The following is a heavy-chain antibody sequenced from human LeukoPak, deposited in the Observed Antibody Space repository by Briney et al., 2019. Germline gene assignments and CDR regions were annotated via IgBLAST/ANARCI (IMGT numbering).Heavy chain of an antibody. CDR1: GYTFTSYG. D-gene: IGHD3-10*01. CDR3: AREWVTNYYYGMDV. Sequence: GASVKVSCKASGYTFTSYGISWVRQAPGQGLEWEGWISAYNGNTNYAQKLQGRVTMTTDTSTSTAYMELRSLRSDDTAVYYCAREWVTNYYYGMDVWGQGTTVTVSS. CDR2: ISAYNGNT. J-gene: IGHJ6*02. V-gene: IGHV1-18*01.